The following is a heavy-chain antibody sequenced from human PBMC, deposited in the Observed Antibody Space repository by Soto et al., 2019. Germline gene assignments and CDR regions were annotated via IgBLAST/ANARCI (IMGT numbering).Heavy chain of an antibody. D-gene: IGHD2-2*01. CDR1: GGPFSGYY. CDR3: ARDQDIVVSPQNLFDS. CDR2: INHSGST. V-gene: IGHV4-34*01. Sequence: SETLSLTCAVYGGPFSGYYWSWIRQPPGKGLEWIGEINHSGSTNYNPSLKSRVTISVDTSKNQFSLKLSSVTAADTAVYYCARDQDIVVSPQNLFDSWGQGSLVIVSS. J-gene: IGHJ5*01.